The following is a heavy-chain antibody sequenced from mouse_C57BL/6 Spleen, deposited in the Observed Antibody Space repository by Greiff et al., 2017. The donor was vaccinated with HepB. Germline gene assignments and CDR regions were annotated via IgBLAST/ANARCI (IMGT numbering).Heavy chain of an antibody. CDR3: ARRGYYGSSPYWYFDV. Sequence: VQLKQSGGGLVQPGGSLKLSCAASGFTFSDYGMAWVRQAPRKGPEWVAFISNLAYSIYYADTVTGRFTISRENAKNTLYLEMSRLRSEDTAMYYCARRGYYGSSPYWYFDVWGTGTTVTVSS. CDR2: ISNLAYSI. CDR1: GFTFSDYG. D-gene: IGHD1-1*01. V-gene: IGHV5-15*01. J-gene: IGHJ1*03.